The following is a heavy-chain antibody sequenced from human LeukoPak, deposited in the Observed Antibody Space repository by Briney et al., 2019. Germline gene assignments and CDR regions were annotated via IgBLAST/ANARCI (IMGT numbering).Heavy chain of an antibody. J-gene: IGHJ3*02. CDR2: INPNSGGT. Sequence: ASVKVSCKASGYTFTGYYMHWVRQAPGQGLEWMGWINPNSGGTNYAQKFQGRVTMIRDTSISTAYMELSRLRSDDTAVYYCARVMGSSGWYLDDAFDIWGQGAMVTVSS. CDR3: ARVMGSSGWYLDDAFDI. D-gene: IGHD6-19*01. CDR1: GYTFTGYY. V-gene: IGHV1-2*02.